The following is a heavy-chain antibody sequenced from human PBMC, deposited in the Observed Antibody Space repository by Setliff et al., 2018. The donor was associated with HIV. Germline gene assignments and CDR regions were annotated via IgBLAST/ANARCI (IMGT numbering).Heavy chain of an antibody. CDR2: INHRGNT. CDR3: ARDGGSSGWYFVLGYSDY. J-gene: IGHJ4*02. Sequence: GSLRLSCEASGFTFSTYSMNWVRQAPGKGLEWIGEINHRGNTKYNPSLKSRATVLVDTSKNQFSLKLNSVTAADTAMYYCARDGGSSGWYFVLGYSDYWGPGTLVTVSS. V-gene: IGHV4-34*01. CDR1: GFTFSTYS. D-gene: IGHD6-19*01.